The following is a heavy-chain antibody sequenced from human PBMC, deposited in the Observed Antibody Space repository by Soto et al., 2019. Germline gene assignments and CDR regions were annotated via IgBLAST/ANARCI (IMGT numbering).Heavy chain of an antibody. CDR1: GFTVSTKY. CDR2: IYSGGST. CDR3: VYDEGMVYGHYYYGMDV. V-gene: IGHV3-66*01. J-gene: IGHJ6*02. Sequence: GGSLRLSCAASGFTVSTKYMSCVRQAPGKGQEWVSVIYSGGSTFYADSVRGRFTISRDNSKNTVNLQMNSLRAEDPAVYYFVYDEGMVYGHYYYGMDVWGQGTTVTVSS. D-gene: IGHD2-8*01.